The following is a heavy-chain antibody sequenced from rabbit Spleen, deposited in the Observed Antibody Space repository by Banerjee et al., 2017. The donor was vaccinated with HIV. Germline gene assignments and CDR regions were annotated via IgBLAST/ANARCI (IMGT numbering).Heavy chain of an antibody. CDR1: GFSFSNKAV. Sequence: QEQLVESGGGLVKPEGSLKLSCTASGFSFSNKAVMCWVRQAPGKGLEWIGCIYTGNSDINVYATWARGRFTISKTSSTTVTLQMTSLTAADTATYFCARDNVGTSDYIFNLWGPGTLVTVS. J-gene: IGHJ4*01. V-gene: IGHV1S45*01. CDR2: IYTGNSDIN. D-gene: IGHD8-1*01. CDR3: ARDNVGTSDYIFNL.